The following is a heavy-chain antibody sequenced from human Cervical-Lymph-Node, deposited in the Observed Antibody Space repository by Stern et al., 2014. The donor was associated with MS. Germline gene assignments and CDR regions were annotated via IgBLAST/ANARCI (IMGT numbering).Heavy chain of an antibody. CDR1: DFA. J-gene: IGHJ3*01. CDR2: ITRNSDNI. CDR3: AKDRSSRYDAFDV. Sequence: VQLVESGGGLVQPGRSHDFAMHWVRQAPGKGLQWVSSITRNSDNIAYTDSVRGRFIISRDNAKNSLFLQMNSLKSEDTALYYCAKDRSSRYDAFDVWGQGTMVTVSS. D-gene: IGHD6-13*01. V-gene: IGHV3-9*01.